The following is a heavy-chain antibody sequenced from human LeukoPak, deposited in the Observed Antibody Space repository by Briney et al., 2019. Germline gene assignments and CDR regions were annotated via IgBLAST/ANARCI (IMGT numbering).Heavy chain of an antibody. CDR2: IRGSGGST. J-gene: IGHJ5*02. V-gene: IGHV3-23*01. CDR3: AKDSGAWTISWFDP. D-gene: IGHD3-3*01. Sequence: PGGSLRLSCAASGFTFSSYAMSWVRQAPGKGLEWVSAIRGSGGSTYYADSVKGRFTISRDNSKNTLYLQMNSLRAEDTAVYYCAKDSGAWTISWFDPWGQGTLVTASS. CDR1: GFTFSSYA.